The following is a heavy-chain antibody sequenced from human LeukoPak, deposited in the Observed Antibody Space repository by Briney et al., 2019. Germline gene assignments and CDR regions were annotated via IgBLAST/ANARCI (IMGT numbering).Heavy chain of an antibody. Sequence: PGRSLRLSCAASGFTFSSYGMHWVRQAPGKGLEWVAVISHDGSNKYYADSVKGRFTISRDNSKNTLYLQMNSLRAEDTAVYYCAKVGSSYIAAPYYFDYWGQGTLVTVSS. D-gene: IGHD6-6*01. J-gene: IGHJ4*02. CDR3: AKVGSSYIAAPYYFDY. V-gene: IGHV3-30*18. CDR2: ISHDGSNK. CDR1: GFTFSSYG.